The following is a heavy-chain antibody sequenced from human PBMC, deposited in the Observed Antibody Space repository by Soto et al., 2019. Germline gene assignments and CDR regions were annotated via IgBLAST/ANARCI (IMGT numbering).Heavy chain of an antibody. D-gene: IGHD2-21*02. CDR3: ARISTVVTAMSPFYFDY. V-gene: IGHV2-70*11. Sequence: SGPTLVNPTQTLTLTCTFSGFSLSTSGMCVSWIRQPPGKALEWLARIDWDDDKYYSTSLKTRLTISKDTSKNQVVLTMTNMDPVDTATYYCARISTVVTAMSPFYFDYWGQGTLVTVSS. CDR2: IDWDDDK. CDR1: GFSLSTSGMC. J-gene: IGHJ4*02.